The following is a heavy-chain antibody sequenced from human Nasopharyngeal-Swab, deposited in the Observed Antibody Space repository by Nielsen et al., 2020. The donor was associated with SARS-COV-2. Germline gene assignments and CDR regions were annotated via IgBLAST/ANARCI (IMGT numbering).Heavy chain of an antibody. J-gene: IGHJ3*02. CDR3: ARVAPGPLGSSYAFDI. CDR1: GGSISSYY. Sequence: GSLRLSCTVSGGSISSYYWSWIRQPPGKGLEWIGYIYYSGSTNYNPSLKSRVTISVDTSKNQFSLKLSSVTAADTAVYYCARVAPGPLGSSYAFDIWGQGTMVTVSS. D-gene: IGHD6-6*01. CDR2: IYYSGST. V-gene: IGHV4-59*01.